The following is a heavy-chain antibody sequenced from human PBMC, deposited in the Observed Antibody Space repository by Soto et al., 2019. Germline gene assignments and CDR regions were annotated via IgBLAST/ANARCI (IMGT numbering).Heavy chain of an antibody. V-gene: IGHV3-66*03. J-gene: IGHJ3*01. CDR1: GFIVSSND. Sequence: QPGGSLRLSCAASGFIVSSNDMSWVRQAPGKGLEWVSVIYTNGRSTKYADSVKGRFTISRDNSKNTLYLQMSSLRPEDTAVYYCVKDHYYYDSSGPGSDAFDFWGQGTMVTVSS. CDR3: VKDHYYYDSSGPGSDAFDF. CDR2: IYTNGRST. D-gene: IGHD3-22*01.